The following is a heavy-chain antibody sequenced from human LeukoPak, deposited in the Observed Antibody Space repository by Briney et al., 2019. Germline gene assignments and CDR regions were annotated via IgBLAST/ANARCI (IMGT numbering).Heavy chain of an antibody. CDR3: AMGCTVFGVVNYFDC. V-gene: IGHV3-23*01. Sequence: PGGSLRLSCAVSGFTFSSYAMSWVRQAPGKGLEWVSAISGSGGSTYYADSVKGRFTISRDNSKNTLYLQMNSLRAEDTAVYYCAMGCTVFGVVNYFDCWGQRTLVTVSS. CDR2: ISGSGGST. D-gene: IGHD3-3*01. J-gene: IGHJ4*02. CDR1: GFTFSSYA.